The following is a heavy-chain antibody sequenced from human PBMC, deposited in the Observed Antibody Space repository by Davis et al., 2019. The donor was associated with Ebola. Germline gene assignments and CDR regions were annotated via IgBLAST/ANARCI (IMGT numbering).Heavy chain of an antibody. D-gene: IGHD4/OR15-4a*01. CDR2: IYSGDSDT. CDR1: GYSFSNYW. CDR3: VRQEILYGAIDS. V-gene: IGHV5-51*01. Sequence: GESLKISCKGSGYSFSNYWIAWVRQMAGKGPEWVGIIYSGDSDTRYSPSFEGQVTISVDRSISTAHLQCSSLKASDTAIYYCVRQEILYGAIDSWGQGTLVTVSS. J-gene: IGHJ4*02.